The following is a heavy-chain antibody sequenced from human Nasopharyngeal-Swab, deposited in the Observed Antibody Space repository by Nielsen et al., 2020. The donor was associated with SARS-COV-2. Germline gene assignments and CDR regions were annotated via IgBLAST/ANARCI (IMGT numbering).Heavy chain of an antibody. D-gene: IGHD3-10*01. CDR1: GFTFRSFA. CDR2: ISYDGSNK. Sequence: GESLKISCAASGFTFRSFAMYWVRQPPVKGMEWVAIISYDGSNKKYAESVRGRFTISRDNSQNTLFLQMNSLTTDDTAVYYCARSRSGSYYSSFDYWGQGTLVTVSS. CDR3: ARSRSGSYYSSFDY. V-gene: IGHV3-30-3*01. J-gene: IGHJ4*02.